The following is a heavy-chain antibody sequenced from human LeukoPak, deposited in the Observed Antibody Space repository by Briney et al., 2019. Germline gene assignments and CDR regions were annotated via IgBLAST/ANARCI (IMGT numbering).Heavy chain of an antibody. CDR2: IFYSGRT. J-gene: IGHJ6*03. CDR3: ARVPAANYYYYYMDV. D-gene: IGHD2-2*01. CDR1: GASINTGGYY. Sequence: SQTLSLTCPVSGASINTGGYYWSWLRQDPGGGLEWIGYIFYSGRTYYNPSFQSRVTISEDTSTNQFSLKFSSVTAADTAVYYCARVPAANYYYYYMDVWGRGATVTVSS. V-gene: IGHV4-31*03.